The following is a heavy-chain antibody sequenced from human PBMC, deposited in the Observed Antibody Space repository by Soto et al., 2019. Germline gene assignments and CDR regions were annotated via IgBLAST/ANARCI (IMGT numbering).Heavy chain of an antibody. CDR3: ARDGRQAQGYSYGQFDY. D-gene: IGHD5-18*01. CDR2: IYYSGST. V-gene: IGHV4-61*01. Sequence: QVQLQESGPGLVKPSETLSLTCTVSGGSVSSGSYYWSWIRQPPGQGLEGIGYIYYSGSTNSNPSLKSPVTVSVDTSKDQFSRKLSSVTAADTAVYYCARDGRQAQGYSYGQFDYWGQGTLVTVSS. J-gene: IGHJ4*02. CDR1: GGSVSSGSYY.